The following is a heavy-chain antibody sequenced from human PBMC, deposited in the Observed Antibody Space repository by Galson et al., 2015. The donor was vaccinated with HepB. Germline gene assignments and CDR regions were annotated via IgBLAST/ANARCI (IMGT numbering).Heavy chain of an antibody. V-gene: IGHV6-1*01. D-gene: IGHD3-16*01. CDR3: ARGGGGKQSYYYYYGMDV. Sequence: CAISGDSVSSNSAAWNWIRQSPSRGLEWLGRTYYRSKWYNDYAVSVKSRITINPDTSKNHFSLQLNSVTPEDTAVYYCARGGGGKQSYYYYYGMDVWGQGTTVTVSS. J-gene: IGHJ6*02. CDR1: GDSVSSNSAA. CDR2: TYYRSKWYN.